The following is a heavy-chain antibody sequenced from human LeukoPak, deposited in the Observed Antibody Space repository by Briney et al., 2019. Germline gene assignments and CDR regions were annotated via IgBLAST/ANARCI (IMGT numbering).Heavy chain of an antibody. CDR3: ARRERLGYSHGRGTLDI. J-gene: IGHJ3*02. Sequence: PGLSLRLSCAVSGFTFSAHYMSWVRQAPGKGLEWVSFIAYTGSTYYADSVKGRFTISRDNSENTLYLQMSSLRAEDTALYYCARRERLGYSHGRGTLDIWGQGTMVTVSS. D-gene: IGHD5-18*01. CDR2: IAYTGST. CDR1: GFTFSAHY. V-gene: IGHV3-66*01.